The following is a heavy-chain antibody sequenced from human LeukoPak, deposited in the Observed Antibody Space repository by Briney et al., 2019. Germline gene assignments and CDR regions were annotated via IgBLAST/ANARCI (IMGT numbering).Heavy chain of an antibody. Sequence: PGGSLRLSCAASGFTFDEYAMHWVRQAPGKGLEWVSGISWNSGSIGYADSVKGRFTISRDNAKNSLYLQMNSLRAEDTALYYCARMSGQQLGTVDYWGQGTLATVSS. J-gene: IGHJ4*02. D-gene: IGHD6-13*01. CDR3: ARMSGQQLGTVDY. CDR1: GFTFDEYA. CDR2: ISWNSGSI. V-gene: IGHV3-9*01.